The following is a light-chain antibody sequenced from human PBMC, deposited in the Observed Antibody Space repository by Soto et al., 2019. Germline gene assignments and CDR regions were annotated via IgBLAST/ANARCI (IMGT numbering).Light chain of an antibody. V-gene: IGKV3-15*01. CDR1: QSVTNN. CDR2: GAS. J-gene: IGKJ4*01. Sequence: EIVMTQSPATLSVSPGERVTLPCRASQSVTNNLAWYQRKPGQTPRLLIYGASTRATGIPARFSGSGSGTEFTLTISSLQSEDFAVYFCQQYNDWPLTFGGGTKVGIK. CDR3: QQYNDWPLT.